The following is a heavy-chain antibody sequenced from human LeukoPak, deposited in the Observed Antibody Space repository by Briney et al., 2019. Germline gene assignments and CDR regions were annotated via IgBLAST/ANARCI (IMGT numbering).Heavy chain of an antibody. Sequence: GGSLRLSCAASGFTFSNYALIWVRQAPGKGLEWVSAITGSGGSTYYADSVKGRFTISRDYSKNTLYLEMNSLRAEDTVVYYCARYGSTVFTPNFDYWGQGTLVIVSS. CDR3: ARYGSTVFTPNFDY. J-gene: IGHJ4*02. CDR2: ITGSGGST. D-gene: IGHD4-23*01. V-gene: IGHV3-23*01. CDR1: GFTFSNYA.